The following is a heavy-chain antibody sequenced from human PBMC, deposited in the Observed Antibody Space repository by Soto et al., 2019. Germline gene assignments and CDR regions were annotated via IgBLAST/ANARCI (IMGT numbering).Heavy chain of an antibody. CDR3: AKDSIMFSGMSYFDY. CDR1: GFTFSSYG. J-gene: IGHJ4*02. Sequence: GGSLRLSCAASGFTFSSYGMHWVRQAPGKGLEWVAVISYDGSNKYYADSVKGRFTISRDNSKNTLYLQMNSLRAEDTAVYYCAKDSIMFSGMSYFDYWGQGTLVTVSS. V-gene: IGHV3-30*18. CDR2: ISYDGSNK. D-gene: IGHD3-10*02.